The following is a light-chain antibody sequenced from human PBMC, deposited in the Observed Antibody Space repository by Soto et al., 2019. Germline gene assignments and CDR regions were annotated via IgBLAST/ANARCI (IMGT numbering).Light chain of an antibody. CDR2: GNS. J-gene: IGLJ2*01. Sequence: QSVLTQPPSVSGAPGQRVTISCTGSSSNIGAGYDVHWYRQLPGTAPKLLIYGNSNRPSGVPDRFSGSKSGTSASLAITGLQAEDEADYYCQSYDSSLTGGGIFGGGTQLTVL. CDR3: QSYDSSLTGGGI. CDR1: SSNIGAGYD. V-gene: IGLV1-40*01.